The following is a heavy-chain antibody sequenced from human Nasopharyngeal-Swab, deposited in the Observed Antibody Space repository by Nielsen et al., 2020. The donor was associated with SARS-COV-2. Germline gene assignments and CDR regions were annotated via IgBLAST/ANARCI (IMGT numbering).Heavy chain of an antibody. CDR1: GYTFINYG. CDR3: ARKRGEQWLSQFDY. Sequence: ASVKVSCKASGYTFINYGITWVRQATGQGLEWMGWSSAYNSNTNYAQKFQGRVTMTTETSTNTAYMELRSLRSDDTAVYYCARKRGEQWLSQFDYWGQGTLVTVSS. V-gene: IGHV1-18*01. J-gene: IGHJ4*02. D-gene: IGHD6-19*01. CDR2: SSAYNSNT.